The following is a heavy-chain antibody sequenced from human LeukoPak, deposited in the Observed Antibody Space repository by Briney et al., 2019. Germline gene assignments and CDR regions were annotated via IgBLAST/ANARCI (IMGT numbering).Heavy chain of an antibody. J-gene: IGHJ4*02. V-gene: IGHV3-33*06. D-gene: IGHD3-22*01. CDR3: AKDRTYYDSSGKRGFDY. Sequence: GGSLRLSCAASGFTFTSYGMHWVRQAPGKGLEWVALIWYDGRKEYYADSVKGRFTISRDNSKNTLYLQMNSLRAEDTAVYYCAKDRTYYDSSGKRGFDYWGQGTLVTVSS. CDR2: IWYDGRKE. CDR1: GFTFTSYG.